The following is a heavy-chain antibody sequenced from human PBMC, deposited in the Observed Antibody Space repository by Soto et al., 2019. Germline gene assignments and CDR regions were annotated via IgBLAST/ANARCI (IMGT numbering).Heavy chain of an antibody. CDR3: AKDKSGGYYYYYMDV. V-gene: IGHV3-23*01. CDR1: GFTFSSYA. J-gene: IGHJ6*03. CDR2: ISGSGGST. Sequence: GGSLRLSCAASGFTFSSYAMSWVRQAPGKGLEWVSAISGSGGSTYYADSVKGRFTISRDNSKNTLYRQMNSLRAEDTAVYYCAKDKSGGYYYYYMDVWGKGTTVTVSS.